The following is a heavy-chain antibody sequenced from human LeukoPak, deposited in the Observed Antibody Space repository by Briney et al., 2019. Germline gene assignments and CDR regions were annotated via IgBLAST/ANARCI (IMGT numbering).Heavy chain of an antibody. CDR3: AKDHSADGWPTFEY. CDR2: ITKYDGRV. J-gene: IGHJ4*02. D-gene: IGHD5-24*01. Sequence: GGSLRLSCAVSGFGVHTFAMSWVRLTPGKGLEWLASITKYDGRVYYADSVRGRFSISRDTSQNELYLQMNGLRADDSAMYFCAKDHSADGWPTFEYWGRGTLVTVSS. CDR1: GFGVHTFA. V-gene: IGHV3-23*01.